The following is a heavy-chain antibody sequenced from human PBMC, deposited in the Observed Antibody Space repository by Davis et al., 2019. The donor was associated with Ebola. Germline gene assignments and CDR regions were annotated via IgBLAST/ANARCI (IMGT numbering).Heavy chain of an antibody. J-gene: IGHJ4*02. CDR2: IFRTGAT. CDR3: ARQSSSSWGDY. Sequence: SETLSLTCAVYGGSFKSYYWGWIRQPPGKGLEWMGSIFRTGATSYNPSLKSRVTISLDTSKNHFSLKLSSVTAADTAVYYCARQSSSSWGDYWGQGTLVTVSS. D-gene: IGHD6-6*01. CDR1: GGSFKSYY. V-gene: IGHV4-39*01.